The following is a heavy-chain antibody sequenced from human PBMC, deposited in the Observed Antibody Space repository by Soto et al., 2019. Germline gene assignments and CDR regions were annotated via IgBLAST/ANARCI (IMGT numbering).Heavy chain of an antibody. J-gene: IGHJ4*02. V-gene: IGHV4-59*05. CDR1: GGSISRYS. D-gene: IGHD3-9*01. CDR2: IDYSGTI. Sequence: SETLSLTCTVSGGSISRYSWSWIRQPPGKGLEWIGSIDYSGTIYYNPSLKSRVTIFVETSKNQFSLRLSSVTAADTAVYYCARDSGRWMTGYWGQGTLVTVSS. CDR3: ARDSGRWMTGY.